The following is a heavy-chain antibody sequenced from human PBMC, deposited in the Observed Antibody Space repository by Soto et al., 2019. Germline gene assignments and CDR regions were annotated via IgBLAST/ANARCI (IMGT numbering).Heavy chain of an antibody. CDR2: FSSSGGGT. CDR3: TKANRYCSGANCFTFDY. D-gene: IGHD2-15*01. V-gene: IGHV3-23*01. CDR1: GFTFSNYA. Sequence: PGVSLRLSFTASGFTFSNYAMSWVRQAPGKGLEWVSTFSSSGGGTYYADSVKGRFTISRDNSKNTLYLQMNSLRAEDTAVYYCTKANRYCSGANCFTFDYWGLGTLVTVSS. J-gene: IGHJ4*02.